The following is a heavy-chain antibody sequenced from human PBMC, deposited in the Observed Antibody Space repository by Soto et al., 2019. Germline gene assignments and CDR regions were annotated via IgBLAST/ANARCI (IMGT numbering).Heavy chain of an antibody. J-gene: IGHJ4*02. CDR3: ARTLPGYYYDSSGYSDLDY. Sequence: ASVKVSCKASGGTFSSYAISWVRQAPGQGLEWMGGIIPIFGTANYAQKFQGRVTITADKSTSTAYMELSSLRSEDTAVYYCARTLPGYYYDSSGYSDLDYWGQGTLVTVS. CDR2: IIPIFGTA. CDR1: GGTFSSYA. V-gene: IGHV1-69*06. D-gene: IGHD3-22*01.